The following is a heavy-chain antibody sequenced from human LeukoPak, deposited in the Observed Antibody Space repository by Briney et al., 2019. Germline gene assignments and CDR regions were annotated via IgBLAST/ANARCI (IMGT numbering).Heavy chain of an antibody. Sequence: ASVKVSCKPSGYSFTSYDINWVRQATGQGLEWMGWMNPNSGNTGYAQKFQGRVTMTRDTSMRTAYMELSSLRSEDTAVYYCARVGSNSYYYMDVWGKGTTVTVSS. V-gene: IGHV1-8*01. CDR3: ARVGSNSYYYMDV. D-gene: IGHD2-2*01. CDR2: MNPNSGNT. J-gene: IGHJ6*03. CDR1: GYSFTSYD.